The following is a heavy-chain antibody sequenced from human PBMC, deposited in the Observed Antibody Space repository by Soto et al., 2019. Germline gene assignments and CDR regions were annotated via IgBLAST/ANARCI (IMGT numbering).Heavy chain of an antibody. Sequence: GGSLRLSCAASGFTFSSYAMSWVRQAPGKGLEWVSAISGSGGSTYYADSVKGRFTISRDNSKNTLYLQMNSLRAEDTAVYYCAKLRGYSYGYNWFDPWGQGTLVTVSS. CDR3: AKLRGYSYGYNWFDP. J-gene: IGHJ5*02. D-gene: IGHD5-18*01. CDR2: ISGSGGST. V-gene: IGHV3-23*01. CDR1: GFTFSSYA.